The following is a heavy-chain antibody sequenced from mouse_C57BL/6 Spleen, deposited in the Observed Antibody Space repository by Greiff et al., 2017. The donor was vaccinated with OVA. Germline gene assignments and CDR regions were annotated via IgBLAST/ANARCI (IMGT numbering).Heavy chain of an antibody. CDR3: ARDYDCYYVDY. CDR1: GYTFTDYY. V-gene: IGHV1-76*01. D-gene: IGHD2-4*01. Sequence: SGAELVRPGASVKLSCKASGYTFTDYYINWVKQRPGQGLEWIARIYPGSGNTYYNEKFKGKAPLTAEKSSSTAYMQLSSLTSEDSAVYFCARDYDCYYVDYWGQGTTLTVSS. J-gene: IGHJ2*01. CDR2: IYPGSGNT.